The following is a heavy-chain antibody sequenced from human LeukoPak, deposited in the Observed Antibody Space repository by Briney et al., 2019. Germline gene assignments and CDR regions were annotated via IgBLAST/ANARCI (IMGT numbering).Heavy chain of an antibody. Sequence: SETLSLTCAVYGGSFSGYYWSWIRQPPGKGLEWIGEINHSGSINYNPSLKSRVTISVDTSKNQFSLKLSSVTAADTAVYYCARDRDSSSWYRDAFDVWGQGTMVTVSS. V-gene: IGHV4-34*01. CDR3: ARDRDSSSWYRDAFDV. CDR2: INHSGSI. D-gene: IGHD6-13*01. CDR1: GGSFSGYY. J-gene: IGHJ3*01.